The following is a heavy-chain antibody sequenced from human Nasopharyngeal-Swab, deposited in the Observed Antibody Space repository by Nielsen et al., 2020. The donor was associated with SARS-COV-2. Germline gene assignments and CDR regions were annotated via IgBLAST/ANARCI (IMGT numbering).Heavy chain of an antibody. Sequence: GESLKISCAASGFTFSSYSMNWVRQAPGKGLEWVSSISSSSSYIYYADSVKGRFTISRDNAKNSLYLQMNSLRAEDTAVYYCVRDSSWAFDSWGQGTLVTVSS. D-gene: IGHD7-27*01. CDR1: GFTFSSYS. V-gene: IGHV3-21*01. CDR3: VRDSSWAFDS. CDR2: ISSSSSYI. J-gene: IGHJ4*02.